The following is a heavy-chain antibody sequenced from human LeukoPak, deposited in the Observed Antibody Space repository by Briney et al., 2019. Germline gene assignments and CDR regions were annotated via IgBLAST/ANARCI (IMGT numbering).Heavy chain of an antibody. CDR2: INGGGDIM. J-gene: IGHJ3*02. CDR3: AMRDRGYGLDI. CDR1: GFSLSAYD. Sequence: GGSLRLSCAASGFSLSAYDLIWVRQAPGKGLDWVSIINGGGDIMMYEDSVKGRFTISRDNSKNTFYLQMNSLRVEDTAVYYCAMRDRGYGLDIWGQGTMVTVSS. D-gene: IGHD3-10*01. V-gene: IGHV3-23*01.